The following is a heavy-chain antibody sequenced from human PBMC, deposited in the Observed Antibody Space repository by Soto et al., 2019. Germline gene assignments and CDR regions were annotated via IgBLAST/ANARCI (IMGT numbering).Heavy chain of an antibody. V-gene: IGHV1-24*01. D-gene: IGHD6-19*01. J-gene: IGHJ4*02. CDR1: GYTLTELS. CDR3: ATDPRAVAGAFDY. Sequence: VASVKVSCKVSGYTLTELSMHWVRQAPGKGLEWMGGFDPEDGETIYAQKFQGRVTMTEDTSTDTAYMELSSLRSEDTAVYYCATDPRAVAGAFDYWGQGTLVTVSS. CDR2: FDPEDGET.